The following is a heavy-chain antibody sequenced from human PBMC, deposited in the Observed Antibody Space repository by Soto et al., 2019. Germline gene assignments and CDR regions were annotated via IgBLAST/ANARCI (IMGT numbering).Heavy chain of an antibody. CDR2: ISGSGGNT. J-gene: IGHJ4*02. Sequence: EEQLLESGGGLAQPGGSLRLSCAGSGFAFSSYAMSWVRQAPGKGLEWVSAISGSGGNTYYADSVKGRFTISRDNSKNTLFLQMNSLRAEDTAVYYCAKENQIAARPVDHWGQGTLVTVSS. CDR3: AKENQIAARPVDH. V-gene: IGHV3-23*01. CDR1: GFAFSSYA. D-gene: IGHD6-6*01.